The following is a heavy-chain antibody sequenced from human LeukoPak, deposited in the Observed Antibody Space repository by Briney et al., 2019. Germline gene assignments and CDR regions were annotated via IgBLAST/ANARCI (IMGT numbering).Heavy chain of an antibody. J-gene: IGHJ3*02. D-gene: IGHD6-6*01. CDR3: ARDGEQLVLEDAFDI. V-gene: IGHV3-21*01. Sequence: GGSLRLSCAASGFTFSSYSMNWVRQAPGKGLEWVSSISSSSSYIYYADSVKGRFTISRDNAKNSLYLQMNSLRAEDTAVYYCARDGEQLVLEDAFDIWGQGTMVTVSS. CDR2: ISSSSSYI. CDR1: GFTFSSYS.